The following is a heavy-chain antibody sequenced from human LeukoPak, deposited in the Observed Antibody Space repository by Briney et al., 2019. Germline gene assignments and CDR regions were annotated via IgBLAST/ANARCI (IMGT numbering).Heavy chain of an antibody. Sequence: PGRSLRLSCTTSGFTFGDYAMSWVRQAPGKGLEWVGFIRSKAYGGTIEYAASVKGRFTISRDDSKGIAYLQMNSLKIEDTALYYCTRGPIQLWIHNAMDVWGQGTTVTVSS. CDR2: IRSKAYGGTI. D-gene: IGHD5-18*01. V-gene: IGHV3-49*04. CDR1: GFTFGDYA. CDR3: TRGPIQLWIHNAMDV. J-gene: IGHJ6*02.